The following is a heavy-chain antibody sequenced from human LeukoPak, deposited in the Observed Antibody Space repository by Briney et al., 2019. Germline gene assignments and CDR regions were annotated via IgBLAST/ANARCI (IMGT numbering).Heavy chain of an antibody. D-gene: IGHD3-10*01. J-gene: IGHJ4*02. CDR2: IYPGDSET. Sequence: GESLKISCKGSAYSFTSYWIGWVRQLPGKGLEGMGIIYPGDSETRYSPSFQGQVTISADKSISTAYLQWSSLKASYNAMYYCSRHSITMVGGVIIRTQPFDYWGQGTLVTVSS. CDR3: SRHSITMVGGVIIRTQPFDY. V-gene: IGHV5-51*01. CDR1: AYSFTSYW.